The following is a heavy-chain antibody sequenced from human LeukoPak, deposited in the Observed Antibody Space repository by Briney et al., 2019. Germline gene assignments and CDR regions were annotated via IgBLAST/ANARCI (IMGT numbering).Heavy chain of an antibody. V-gene: IGHV4-4*07. D-gene: IGHD2-15*01. J-gene: IGHJ4*02. Sequence: PSETLSLTCTGAGDSISSYYWSWLRQPAGKGLEWIERIYTSGSTNYNPSLKSRVTMSVDTSKNQLSLKLSSVTAADTAVYYCARGYCSGGNCYYFDYWGQGTLVTVSS. CDR2: IYTSGST. CDR3: ARGYCSGGNCYYFDY. CDR1: GDSISSYY.